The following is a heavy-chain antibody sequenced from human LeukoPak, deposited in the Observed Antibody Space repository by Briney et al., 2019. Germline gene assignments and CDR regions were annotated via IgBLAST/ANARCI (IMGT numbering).Heavy chain of an antibody. V-gene: IGHV1-8*01. CDR3: ARGGYSSDWAIDY. CDR2: MNPKSVNT. D-gene: IGHD6-19*01. CDR1: GYTLTELS. J-gene: IGHJ4*02. Sequence: ASVKVSCKVSGYTLTELSMHWVRQAPGQGLEWMGWMNPKSVNTGHAQQFQGRVTMTRNTSINTAYMELSSLRSEDTAVYYCARGGYSSDWAIDYWGQGTLVTVSS.